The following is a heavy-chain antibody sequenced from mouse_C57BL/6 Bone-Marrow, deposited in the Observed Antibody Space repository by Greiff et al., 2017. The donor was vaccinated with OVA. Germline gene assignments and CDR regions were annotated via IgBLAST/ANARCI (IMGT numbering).Heavy chain of an antibody. V-gene: IGHV1-7*01. CDR3: ARRLDY. CDR1: GYTFTSYW. Sequence: VKLMESGAELAKPGASVKLSCKASGYTFTSYWMHWVNQRPGKGLEWIGYINPSSGYTKYNQKFKDKATLTADKSSRTAYMQLSSLTYEDSAVYCCARRLDYWGQGTSLTVSS. J-gene: IGHJ2*02. CDR2: INPSSGYT.